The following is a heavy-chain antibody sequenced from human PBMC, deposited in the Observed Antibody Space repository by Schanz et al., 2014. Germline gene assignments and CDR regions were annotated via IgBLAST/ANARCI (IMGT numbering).Heavy chain of an antibody. Sequence: VQLVESEGGLVQPGGSLRLSCEGSGFSFSDYWMGWVRQAPGKGLEWVAVIWYDGSNKNYADSVKGRFTISRDNSKNTLYLQMNSLRAEDTAVYYCAKDLVVVPAAMGGMDVWGQGTTVTVSS. J-gene: IGHJ6*02. CDR1: GFSFSDYW. CDR3: AKDLVVVPAAMGGMDV. CDR2: IWYDGSNK. D-gene: IGHD2-2*01. V-gene: IGHV3-33*06.